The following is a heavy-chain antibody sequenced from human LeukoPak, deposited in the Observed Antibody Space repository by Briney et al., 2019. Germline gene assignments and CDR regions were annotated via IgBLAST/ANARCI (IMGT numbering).Heavy chain of an antibody. Sequence: SETLSLPCIVSGGSVSRSSHYWGWIRQPPGKWLEWIGSLYNSGSTDYNPSLRSRFTISVNPSKNHFSLKPNAVPAAGTDVYYCARRTVDSGYSYHVCGQGILVTVSS. CDR1: GGSVSRSSHY. J-gene: IGHJ4*02. D-gene: IGHD5-18*01. CDR2: LYNSGST. CDR3: ARRTVDSGYSYHV. V-gene: IGHV4-39*02.